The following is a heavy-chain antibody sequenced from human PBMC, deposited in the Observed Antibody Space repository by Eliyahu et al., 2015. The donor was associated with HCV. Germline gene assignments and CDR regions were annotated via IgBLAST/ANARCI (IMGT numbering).Heavy chain of an antibody. CDR1: GGSISXSD. Sequence: QVQLQESGPGLVKPSETLSLTCSVSGGSISXSDWNWIRQPPGRGLEXIGEWNGYXNDRVIIAYNPXLKNRVTMSLDASKNFFSLKLRSVTATDTAVYYCARERAEGSGLAFDIWGQGMMVTVSS. D-gene: IGHD3-10*01. V-gene: IGHV4-59*01. CDR3: ARERAEGSGLAFDI. CDR2: XNDRVII. J-gene: IGHJ3*02.